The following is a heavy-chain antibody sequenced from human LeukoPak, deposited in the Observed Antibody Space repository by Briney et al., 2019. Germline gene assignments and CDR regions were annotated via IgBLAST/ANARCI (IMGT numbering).Heavy chain of an antibody. D-gene: IGHD2-2*01. CDR3: ARDLKTGGYCSSTSCYRPLFDY. CDR2: ISSSSTI. CDR1: GFTFSSYS. Sequence: GGSLRLSCAASGFTFSSYSMNWVRQAPGKGLEWVSYISSSSTIYYADSVKGRFTISRDNAKNPLYLQMNSLRAEDTAVYYCARDLKTGGYCSSTSCYRPLFDYWGQGTLVTVSS. V-gene: IGHV3-48*01. J-gene: IGHJ4*02.